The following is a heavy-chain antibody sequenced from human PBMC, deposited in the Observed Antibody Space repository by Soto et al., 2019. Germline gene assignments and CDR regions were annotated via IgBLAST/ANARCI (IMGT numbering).Heavy chain of an antibody. J-gene: IGHJ1*01. CDR3: ARHGIAAAAPAEYFQH. Sequence: GESLKISCKGSGYSFTSYWISWVRQMPGKGLEWMGRIDPSDSYTNYSPSFQGHVTISAEKSIRTAYLQWSSLKASDTAMYYCARHGIAAAAPAEYFQHWGQGTMVTVSS. CDR2: IDPSDSYT. CDR1: GYSFTSYW. D-gene: IGHD6-13*01. V-gene: IGHV5-10-1*01.